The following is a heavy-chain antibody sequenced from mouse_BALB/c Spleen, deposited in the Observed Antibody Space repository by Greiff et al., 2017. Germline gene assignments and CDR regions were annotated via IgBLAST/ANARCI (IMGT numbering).Heavy chain of an antibody. J-gene: IGHJ4*01. D-gene: IGHD1-1*01. CDR3: ARSPTTGRYAMDY. CDR1: GFTFSSFG. V-gene: IGHV5-17*02. Sequence: EVHLVESGGGLVQPGGSRKLSCAASGFTFSSFGMHWVRQAPEKGLEWVAYISSGSSTIYYADTVKGRFTISRDNPKNTLFLQMTSLRSEDTAMYYCARSPTTGRYAMDYWGQGTSVTVSS. CDR2: ISSGSSTI.